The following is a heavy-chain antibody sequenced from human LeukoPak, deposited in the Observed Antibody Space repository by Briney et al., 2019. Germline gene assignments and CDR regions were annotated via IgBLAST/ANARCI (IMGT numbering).Heavy chain of an antibody. J-gene: IGHJ4*02. CDR3: ATGRGYSYGYGY. Sequence: PSETLSLTCAVYGVSFSGYYWSWIRQPPGKGLEWIGEINHSGSTNYNPSLKSRVTISVDTSKNQFSLKLSSVTAADTAVYYCATGRGYSYGYGYWGQGTLVTVSS. V-gene: IGHV4-34*01. D-gene: IGHD5-18*01. CDR2: INHSGST. CDR1: GVSFSGYY.